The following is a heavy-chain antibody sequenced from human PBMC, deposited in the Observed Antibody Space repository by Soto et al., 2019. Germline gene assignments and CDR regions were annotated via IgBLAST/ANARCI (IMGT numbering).Heavy chain of an antibody. CDR1: GYSFTSYW. Sequence: PGGSLKISCKGSGYSFTSYWIGWVRQMPGKGLEWMGISYPGDSDTRYSPFFQGQVTISADNSISTAYLQWSSLKASDTAMYYCARLDYDFWSGYFMDYYGMDVWGQGTTVTVSS. CDR3: ARLDYDFWSGYFMDYYGMDV. D-gene: IGHD3-3*01. CDR2: SYPGDSDT. J-gene: IGHJ6*02. V-gene: IGHV5-51*01.